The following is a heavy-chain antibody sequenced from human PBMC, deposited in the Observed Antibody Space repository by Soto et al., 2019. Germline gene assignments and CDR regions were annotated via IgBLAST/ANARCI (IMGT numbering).Heavy chain of an antibody. D-gene: IGHD3-22*01. CDR2: IDSDGSRT. Sequence: EVQLVESGGGLVQPGGSLRLSCAASGFTFSSYWMHWVRQAPGKGLVWVSRIDSDGSRTNYADSVKGRFTISRDNAKNTLYLQMNSLRAEDTAVYYCVPSHTSGYYVDYWGQGTLVTVS. V-gene: IGHV3-74*01. J-gene: IGHJ4*02. CDR1: GFTFSSYW. CDR3: VPSHTSGYYVDY.